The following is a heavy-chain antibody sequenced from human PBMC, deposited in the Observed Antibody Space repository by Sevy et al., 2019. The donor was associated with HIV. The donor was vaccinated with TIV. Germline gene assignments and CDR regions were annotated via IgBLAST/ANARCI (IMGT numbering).Heavy chain of an antibody. CDR2: IFTTGST. D-gene: IGHD5-12*01. J-gene: IGHJ4*02. CDR3: ARGGYSAYGGIDY. CDR1: GGSISGYY. Sequence: SETLSLTCTVSGGSISGYYWSWIRQPAGKGLEWVGRIFTTGSTNYNPSLKSRVTMSVDTSKNQFSLKLSSVTAADTAVFYCARGGYSAYGGIDYWGQGTLVTVS. V-gene: IGHV4-4*07.